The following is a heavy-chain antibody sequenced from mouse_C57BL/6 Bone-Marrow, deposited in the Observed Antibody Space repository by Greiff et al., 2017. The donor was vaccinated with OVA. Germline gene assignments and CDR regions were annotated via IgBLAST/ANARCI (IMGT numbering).Heavy chain of an antibody. CDR3: ARPSFITTVVSDY. Sequence: QVQLQQSGAELARPGASVKMSCKASGYTFTSYTMHWVKQRPGQGLEWIGYINPSSGYTKYNQKFKDKATLTADKSSSTAYMQLSNLTSEDSAVYYCARPSFITTVVSDYWGQGTTLTVSS. CDR2: INPSSGYT. CDR1: GYTFTSYT. V-gene: IGHV1-4*01. J-gene: IGHJ2*01. D-gene: IGHD1-1*01.